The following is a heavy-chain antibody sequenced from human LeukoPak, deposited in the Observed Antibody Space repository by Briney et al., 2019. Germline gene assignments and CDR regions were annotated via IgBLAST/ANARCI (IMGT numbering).Heavy chain of an antibody. CDR1: GFTFSTYG. V-gene: IGHV3-30*02. Sequence: TGGSLRLSCAASGFTFSTYGIHWVRQAPGKGLEWVAFIRCDGSNKYYGDSVKGRFTISRDYSKNTLQLQKNSLRAEDTAVYYCAKSLGYYDGSSPGDEWGQGTLVTVSS. CDR3: AKSLGYYDGSSPGDE. CDR2: IRCDGSNK. D-gene: IGHD3-22*01. J-gene: IGHJ4*02.